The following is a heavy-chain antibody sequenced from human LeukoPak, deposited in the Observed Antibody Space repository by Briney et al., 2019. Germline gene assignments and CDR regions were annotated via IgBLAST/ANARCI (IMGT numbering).Heavy chain of an antibody. J-gene: IGHJ4*02. D-gene: IGHD6-13*01. Sequence: GGSLRLSCAASGFPLSSYWVGWVRQAPGKGLEWVANIKQDGSEKYYVDSVKGRFTISRDNTKNSLYLQMNSLRAEDTAVYYCARETSYLAATAVYWGQGTLATVSS. CDR2: IKQDGSEK. V-gene: IGHV3-7*03. CDR3: ARETSYLAATAVY. CDR1: GFPLSSYW.